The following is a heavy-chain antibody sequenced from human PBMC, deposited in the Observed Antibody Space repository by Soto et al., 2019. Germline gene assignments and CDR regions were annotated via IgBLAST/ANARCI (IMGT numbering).Heavy chain of an antibody. CDR3: GRGGGDYAGSSLWFDS. CDR1: GLTFSQSA. Sequence: GGSLRLSCSASGLTFSQSAMHWVRQAPGKGLEYVAAIGSNGASTFYPGSVKGRFIISRDNSKNTLFLQMNTLRPDDTAVYYCGRGGGDYAGSSLWFDSWGQGTLVTVSS. J-gene: IGHJ5*01. D-gene: IGHD3-16*01. V-gene: IGHV3-64D*06. CDR2: IGSNGAST.